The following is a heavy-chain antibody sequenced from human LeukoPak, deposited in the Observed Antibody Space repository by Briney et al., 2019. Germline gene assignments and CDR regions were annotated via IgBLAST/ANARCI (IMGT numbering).Heavy chain of an antibody. CDR1: GGTFSNYA. D-gene: IGHD3-3*01. CDR2: IITNYGTT. CDR3: ARPRTYYDFWRGYPPFDY. J-gene: IGHJ4*02. Sequence: GSSVTVSCKASGGTFSNYAISWVRQAPGQGLEWMGGIITNYGTTNYAQKYQGRVTITADESTTTVYMELSSLRSEDTAVDYCARPRTYYDFWRGYPPFDYWGQGTLVTVSS. V-gene: IGHV1-69*01.